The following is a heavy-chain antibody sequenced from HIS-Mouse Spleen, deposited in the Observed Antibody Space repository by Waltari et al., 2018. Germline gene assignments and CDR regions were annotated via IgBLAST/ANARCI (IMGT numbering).Heavy chain of an antibody. D-gene: IGHD6-13*01. Sequence: QLQLQESGPGLVKPSETLSLTCTVSGGSISSSSYYWGWIRQPPGKGAGWIGSIYYSGSTYYNPSLKSRVTISVDTSKNQFSLKLSSVTAADTAVYYCAREIPYSSSWYSVYYYYGMDVWGQGTTVTVSS. CDR1: GGSISSSSYY. CDR2: IYYSGST. V-gene: IGHV4-39*07. J-gene: IGHJ6*02. CDR3: AREIPYSSSWYSVYYYYGMDV.